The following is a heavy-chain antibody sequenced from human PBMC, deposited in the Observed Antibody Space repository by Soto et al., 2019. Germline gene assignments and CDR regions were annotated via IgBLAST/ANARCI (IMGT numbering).Heavy chain of an antibody. V-gene: IGHV4-34*01. CDR3: ARTMVRGVRPYYYYYYMDV. CDR2: INHSGST. D-gene: IGHD3-10*01. CDR1: GGSFSGYY. Sequence: SETLSLTCAVYGGSFSGYYWSWIRQPPGKGLEWIGEINHSGSTNYNPSLKSRVTISVDTSKNQFSLKLSSVTAADTAVYYCARTMVRGVRPYYYYYYMDVWGKGTTVTVSS. J-gene: IGHJ6*03.